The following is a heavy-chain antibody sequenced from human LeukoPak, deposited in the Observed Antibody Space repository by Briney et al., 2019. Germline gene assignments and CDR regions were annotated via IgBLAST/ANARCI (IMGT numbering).Heavy chain of an antibody. CDR3: ASSYYYDSSGPPGAFDI. D-gene: IGHD3-22*01. CDR1: GGSISSYY. Sequence: SETLSLTCTVSGGSISSYYWSWIRQPPGKGLEWIGYIYYSGSTNYNPSLKSRVTISVDTSKNQFSLKLSSVTAADTAVYYCASSYYYDSSGPPGAFDIWGQGQWSPSLQ. J-gene: IGHJ3*02. V-gene: IGHV4-59*08. CDR2: IYYSGST.